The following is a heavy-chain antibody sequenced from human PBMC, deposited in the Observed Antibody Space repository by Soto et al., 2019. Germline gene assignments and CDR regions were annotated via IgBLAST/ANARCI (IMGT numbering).Heavy chain of an antibody. V-gene: IGHV3-21*01. Sequence: PGGSLRLSCAASRFRFGSHNLNWVRQVPGKGLEWVSFIDSSGYYIYYADSVRGRFTISGDNARNSLDLHMNSLRAEDTATYYCARLDGYCSSTTCYQFLAYWGQGALVTVSS. CDR3: ARLDGYCSSTTCYQFLAY. CDR2: IDSSGYYI. J-gene: IGHJ4*02. D-gene: IGHD2-2*01. CDR1: RFRFGSHN.